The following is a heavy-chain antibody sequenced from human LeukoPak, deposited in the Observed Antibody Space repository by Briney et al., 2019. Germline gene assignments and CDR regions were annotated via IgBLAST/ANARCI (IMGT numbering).Heavy chain of an antibody. CDR3: ARVSSGWYLADY. CDR1: GYTFTSYD. V-gene: IGHV1-2*02. D-gene: IGHD6-19*01. CDR2: MNPNSGGT. Sequence: ASVKVSCKASGYTFTSYDINWVRQATGQGLEWMGWMNPNSGGTNYAQKFQGRVTMTRDTSISTAYMELSRLRSDDTAVYYCARVSSGWYLADYWGQGTLVTVSS. J-gene: IGHJ4*02.